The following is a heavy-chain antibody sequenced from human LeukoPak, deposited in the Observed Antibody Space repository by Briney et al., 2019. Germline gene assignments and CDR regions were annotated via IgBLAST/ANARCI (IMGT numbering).Heavy chain of an antibody. D-gene: IGHD3-10*01. V-gene: IGHV3-21*01. J-gene: IGHJ4*02. CDR1: GFTFSSYS. CDR2: ISSSSSYI. CDR3: ATVYRITMVRGVIIRDY. Sequence: GGSLRLSCAASGFTFSSYSMNWVRQAPGKGLEWVSSISSSSSYIYYADSVKGRFTISRDNAKNSLYLQMNSLRAEDTAVYYCATVYRITMVRGVIIRDYWGQGTLVTVS.